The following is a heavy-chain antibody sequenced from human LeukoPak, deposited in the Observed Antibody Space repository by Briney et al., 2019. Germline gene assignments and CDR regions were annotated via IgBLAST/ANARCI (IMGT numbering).Heavy chain of an antibody. CDR1: GGPLSSYY. Sequence: PSETLSLTCTVSGGPLSSYYWSWIRQPAGKGLEWIGRIYTSESTNYNPSLKSRVTMSVDTPNNQFSLKLSSVTAADTAVYYCARISVAGFDYWGQGTLVTVSS. V-gene: IGHV4-4*07. CDR2: IYTSEST. D-gene: IGHD6-19*01. J-gene: IGHJ4*02. CDR3: ARISVAGFDY.